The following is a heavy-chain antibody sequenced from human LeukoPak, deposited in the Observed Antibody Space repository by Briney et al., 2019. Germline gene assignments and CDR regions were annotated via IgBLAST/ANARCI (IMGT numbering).Heavy chain of an antibody. V-gene: IGHV4-4*08. CDR1: GGSISTYY. Sequence: SETLSLTCTVSGGSISTYYWTWIRQPPGKGLEWVGYIYSSGSTYYNPSLKSRVTISIDTSKNQFSLKLNSVTAADTAVYYCASEPYGSGSFLGAFDIWGQGTMVTVSS. J-gene: IGHJ3*02. CDR3: ASEPYGSGSFLGAFDI. D-gene: IGHD3-10*01. CDR2: IYSSGST.